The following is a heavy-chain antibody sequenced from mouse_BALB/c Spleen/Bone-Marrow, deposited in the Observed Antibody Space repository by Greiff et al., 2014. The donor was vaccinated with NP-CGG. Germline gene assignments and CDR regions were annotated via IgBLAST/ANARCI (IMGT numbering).Heavy chain of an antibody. D-gene: IGHD1-1*01. V-gene: IGHV3-8*02. CDR1: GDSITSGY. Sequence: VQLKESGPSLVKPSQTLSLTCSVTGDSITSGYWNWIRKFPGNKLEYMGYISYSGSTYYNPSLKSRISITRDTSKSQYYLQLNSVTTEDTATYYCARYYYGSSYWYFDVWGAGTTVTVSS. J-gene: IGHJ1*01. CDR3: ARYYYGSSYWYFDV. CDR2: ISYSGST.